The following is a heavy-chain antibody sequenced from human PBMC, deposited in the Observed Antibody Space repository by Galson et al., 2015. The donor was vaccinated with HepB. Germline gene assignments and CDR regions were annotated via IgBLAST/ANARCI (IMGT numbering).Heavy chain of an antibody. CDR2: IIPIFGTA. J-gene: IGHJ4*02. CDR3: ARAGYSGSYRYDY. Sequence: SVKVSCKASGGTFSSYAITWVRQAPGQGLEWMGGIIPIFGTANYAQKFQGRVTMTRDTSTSTVYMELSSLISEDTAVYYCARAGYSGSYRYDYWGQGILVTVSS. CDR1: GGTFSSYA. D-gene: IGHD1-26*01. V-gene: IGHV1-69*05.